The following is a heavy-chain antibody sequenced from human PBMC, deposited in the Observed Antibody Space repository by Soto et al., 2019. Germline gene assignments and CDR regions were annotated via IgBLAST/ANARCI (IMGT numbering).Heavy chain of an antibody. CDR3: ARGQGGYYNWFDP. Sequence: GGSLRLSCAASGFTFSSYGMHWVRQAPGKGLEWVAVTWFEGSHKYYADSVKGRFTISRDNSKNTVYLQMNSLRAEDTAVYYCARGQGGYYNWFDPWGQGTLVTVSS. D-gene: IGHD5-18*01. CDR1: GFTFSSYG. J-gene: IGHJ5*02. CDR2: TWFEGSHK. V-gene: IGHV3-33*01.